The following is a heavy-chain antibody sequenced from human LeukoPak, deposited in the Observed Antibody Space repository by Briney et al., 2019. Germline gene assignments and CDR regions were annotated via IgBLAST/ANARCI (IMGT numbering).Heavy chain of an antibody. CDR3: ARAEDIFGSHFDF. D-gene: IGHD2-15*01. CDR2: IYTSGST. V-gene: IGHV4-61*02. Sequence: SGTLSLTCTVSGGSISSGSYYWSWIRQPAGKGLEWIGRIYTSGSTNYNPSLKTRLTISLDTSKNQFSLQLSSVTAADTAMYYCARAEDIFGSHFDFWGRGILVTVSS. CDR1: GGSISSGSYY. J-gene: IGHJ4*02.